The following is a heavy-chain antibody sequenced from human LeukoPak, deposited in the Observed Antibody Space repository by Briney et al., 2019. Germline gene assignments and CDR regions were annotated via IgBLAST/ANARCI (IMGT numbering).Heavy chain of an antibody. CDR3: ARGRHSSVGMDV. J-gene: IGHJ6*02. D-gene: IGHD6-19*01. V-gene: IGHV1-8*01. CDR2: MNPNSGNT. CDR1: GYTFTSYD. Sequence: ASVKVSCKASGYTFTSYDINWVRQATGQGLEWMGWMNPNSGNTGYAQKFQGRVTMTRNTSISTAYMELSSLRSEDTAVYYCARGRHSSVGMDVWGQGTTVTVSS.